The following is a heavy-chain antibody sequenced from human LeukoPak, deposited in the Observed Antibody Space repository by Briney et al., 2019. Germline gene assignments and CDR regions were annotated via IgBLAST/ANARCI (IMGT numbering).Heavy chain of an antibody. CDR2: IAYDGSNE. CDR3: AKEGEIARLTFGNCFDY. CDR1: GFTFSNYG. V-gene: IGHV3-30*18. J-gene: IGHJ4*02. Sequence: GGSLRLSCEVSGFTFSNYGMNWVRQAPGQGLEWVAVIAYDGSNEYYADSVKGRFTISRDNFKNTLYLQMKSLRPEDTAVYYCAKEGEIARLTFGNCFDYWGQGTLVTVSS. D-gene: IGHD3-16*01.